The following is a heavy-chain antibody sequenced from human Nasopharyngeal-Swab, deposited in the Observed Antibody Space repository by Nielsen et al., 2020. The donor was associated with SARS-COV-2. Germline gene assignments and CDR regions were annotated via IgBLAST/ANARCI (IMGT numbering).Heavy chain of an antibody. Sequence: GESLKISCAASGFTFRSSAMSWVRQAPGKGLEWVSIISGSGDTTYYADSVNDRFTISRDNSKNTLYLQMNSLRAEDTAVYYCARDGLDYDFWSAYFMDVWGQGTTVTVSS. CDR1: GFTFRSSA. V-gene: IGHV3-23*01. D-gene: IGHD3-3*01. CDR2: ISGSGDTT. J-gene: IGHJ6*02. CDR3: ARDGLDYDFWSAYFMDV.